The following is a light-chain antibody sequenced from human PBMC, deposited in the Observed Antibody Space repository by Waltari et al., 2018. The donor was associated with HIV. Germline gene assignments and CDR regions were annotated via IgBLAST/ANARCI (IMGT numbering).Light chain of an antibody. V-gene: IGLV1-44*01. J-gene: IGLJ3*02. Sequence: QSVLPPAPSASGTPGPRVTIPCSGRSSNVGSNAVSWYQQHPGTALKVLIYNDNQRPSGVPDRFSGSKSGTSASLAISGLQSEDEADYYCAAWDERLNGWVFGGGTKLTVL. CDR2: NDN. CDR1: SSNVGSNA. CDR3: AAWDERLNGWV.